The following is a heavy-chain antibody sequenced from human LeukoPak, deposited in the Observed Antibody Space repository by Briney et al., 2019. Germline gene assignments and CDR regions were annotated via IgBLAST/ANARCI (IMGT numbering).Heavy chain of an antibody. Sequence: GGSLRLSCAASGFTFSTCAMSWVRQAPGKGLEWVSGISGTTSGTYYADSVKGRFTISRDNSKNTLYLQMNSLRAEDTAVYYCANGYYPFDYWGQGTLVTVSS. CDR2: ISGTTSGT. V-gene: IGHV3-23*01. CDR1: GFTFSTCA. CDR3: ANGYYPFDY. J-gene: IGHJ4*02. D-gene: IGHD3-22*01.